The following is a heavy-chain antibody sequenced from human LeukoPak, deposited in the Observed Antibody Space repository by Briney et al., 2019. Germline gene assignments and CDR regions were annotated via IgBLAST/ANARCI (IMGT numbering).Heavy chain of an antibody. CDR1: GFTFSSYA. V-gene: IGHV3-23*01. CDR2: ISASGGST. CDR3: AKDPPKRGYSYGYSLDY. J-gene: IGHJ4*02. D-gene: IGHD5-18*01. Sequence: GGSLRLSCAASGFTFSSYAMSWVRQAPGKGLEWVSAISASGGSTYYADSVKDRFTISRDNSKNTLYLQMNSLRAEDTAVYYCAKDPPKRGYSYGYSLDYWGQGTLVTVSS.